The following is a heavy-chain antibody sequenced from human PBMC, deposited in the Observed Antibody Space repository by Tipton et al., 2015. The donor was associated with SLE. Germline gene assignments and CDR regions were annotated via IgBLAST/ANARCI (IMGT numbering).Heavy chain of an antibody. V-gene: IGHV3-23*01. Sequence: SGFTFSRHDMSWVHQAPGKGLEWVSAISGSGTRTYYADSVRGRFTISRDNSKNTMYLQMNSLRAEDTAVYYCAKDESEEVAADWFDPRGQGILVTVSS. J-gene: IGHJ5*02. CDR1: GFTFSRHD. CDR3: AKDESEEVAADWFDP. CDR2: ISGSGTRT. D-gene: IGHD5-12*01.